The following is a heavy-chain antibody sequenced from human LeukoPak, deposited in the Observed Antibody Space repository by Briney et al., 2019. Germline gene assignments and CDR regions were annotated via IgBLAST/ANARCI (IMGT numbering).Heavy chain of an antibody. V-gene: IGHV4-59*08. CDR2: IFYSGKS. Sequence: SETLSLTCSVSGAFTSRYYWSWVRQPLGQGLEWIGNIFYSGKSKYNPSLTSRISMSVDTSNTQFSLERTSVTAAVTAVYYSTRIDPLGFFDQWGPGTLVTVSS. CDR1: GAFTSRYY. CDR3: TRIDPLGFFDQ. D-gene: IGHD6-25*01. J-gene: IGHJ4*02.